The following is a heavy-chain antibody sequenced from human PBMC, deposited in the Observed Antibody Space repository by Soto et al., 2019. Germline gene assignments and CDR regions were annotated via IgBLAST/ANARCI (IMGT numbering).Heavy chain of an antibody. V-gene: IGHV4-39*01. CDR2: IYYSGST. J-gene: IGHJ4*02. Sequence: KASETLSLTCTVSGGSISSSSYYWGWIRQPPGEGLEWIGSIYYSGSTYYNPSLKSRVTISVDTSKNQFSLKLSSVTAADTAVYYCARLAYYGSGSYYDRFLDYWGQGTLVTVSS. CDR3: ARLAYYGSGSYYDRFLDY. CDR1: GGSISSSSYY. D-gene: IGHD3-10*01.